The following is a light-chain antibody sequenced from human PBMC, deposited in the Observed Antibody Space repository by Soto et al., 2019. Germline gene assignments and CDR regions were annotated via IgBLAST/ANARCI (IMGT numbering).Light chain of an antibody. V-gene: IGLV2-8*01. CDR2: EVT. CDR1: GNDVGRYNY. CDR3: GSFAGTNSLV. J-gene: IGLJ1*01. Sequence: ALPQPPAASGSPGQSVTISWTGTGNDVGRYNYVSWYQQRPGKAPKLIIYEVTKRPSGVPDRVFGSKSGNTASLTLSGRQAEDEADYYCGSFAGTNSLVFGHATKVTV.